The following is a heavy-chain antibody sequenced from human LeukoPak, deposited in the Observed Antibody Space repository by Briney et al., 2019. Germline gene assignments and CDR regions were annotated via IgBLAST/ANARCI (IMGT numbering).Heavy chain of an antibody. CDR1: GNYW. Sequence: PGGSLRLSCAASGNYWMHWVRQAPGKGLVWVSHINSDGSWTSYADSVKGRFTISRDNSKNMLYLQMNSLRVEDTAIYYCAKVSVVAGRNAFDIWGQGTMVTVSS. J-gene: IGHJ3*02. D-gene: IGHD3-22*01. CDR3: AKVSVVAGRNAFDI. V-gene: IGHV3-74*01. CDR2: INSDGSWT.